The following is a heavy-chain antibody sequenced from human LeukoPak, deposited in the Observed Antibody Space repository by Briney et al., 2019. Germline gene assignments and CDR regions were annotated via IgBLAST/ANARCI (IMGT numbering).Heavy chain of an antibody. CDR1: GFTFSSYG. CDR2: ISGSGGST. V-gene: IGHV3-23*01. CDR3: AKDNTIAVAGLFDY. D-gene: IGHD6-19*01. Sequence: RGSLRLSCAASGFTFSSYGMHWVRQAPGKGLEWVSAISGSGGSTYYADSVKGRFTISRDNSKNTLYLQMNSLRAEDTAVYYCAKDNTIAVAGLFDYWGQGTLVTVSS. J-gene: IGHJ4*02.